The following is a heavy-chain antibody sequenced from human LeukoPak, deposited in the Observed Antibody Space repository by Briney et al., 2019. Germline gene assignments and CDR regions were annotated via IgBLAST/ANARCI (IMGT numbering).Heavy chain of an antibody. V-gene: IGHV3-30-3*01. CDR2: ISYDGSNK. D-gene: IGHD5-18*01. Sequence: GRSLRLSCAASGFTFSSYAMHWVRQAPGKGLEWVAVISYDGSNKYYADSVKGRFTISRDNSKNTLYLQMNSLRAEDTAVYYCARAGGVDTAMDANFDYWGQGTLVTVSS. CDR3: ARAGGVDTAMDANFDY. CDR1: GFTFSSYA. J-gene: IGHJ4*02.